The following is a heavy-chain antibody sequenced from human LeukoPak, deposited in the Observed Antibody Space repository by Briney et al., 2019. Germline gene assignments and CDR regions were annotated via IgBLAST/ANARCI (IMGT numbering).Heavy chain of an antibody. Sequence: GGSLRLSCAASGSTFSSYAMSWVRQAPGKGLEWVSAISASGGSTYYADSVKGRFTISRDNSQNTLYLQMNSLRAEDTAVYYCAKSPVATIRFFDPWGQGTLVTVSS. CDR3: AKSPVATIRFFDP. J-gene: IGHJ5*02. V-gene: IGHV3-23*01. D-gene: IGHD5-12*01. CDR1: GSTFSSYA. CDR2: ISASGGST.